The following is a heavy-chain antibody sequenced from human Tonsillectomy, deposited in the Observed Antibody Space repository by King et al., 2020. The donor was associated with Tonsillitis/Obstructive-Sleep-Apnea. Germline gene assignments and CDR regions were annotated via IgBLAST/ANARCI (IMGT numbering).Heavy chain of an antibody. Sequence: VQLVESGGGLVQPGGSLRLSCAASGFTFSSHAMSWVRQAPGKGLEWVSVIRTSDGSTDYADSMKGRFTISRDNSRNTLYLQMNSLRAEDTAVYYCAKDFHDRTWFTRNSIDVWGKGTPVTVSS. CDR2: IRTSDGST. CDR3: AKDFHDRTWFTRNSIDV. V-gene: IGHV3-23*04. J-gene: IGHJ6*03. CDR1: GFTFSSHA. D-gene: IGHD3-9*01.